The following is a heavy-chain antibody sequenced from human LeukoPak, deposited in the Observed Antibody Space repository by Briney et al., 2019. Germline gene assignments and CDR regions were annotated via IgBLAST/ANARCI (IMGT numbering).Heavy chain of an antibody. V-gene: IGHV4-59*01. Sequence: SETLSLTCTVSGGSISSYYWSWIRQPPGKGLEWIGYIYYSGSTNYNPSLKSRVTISVDTSKNQFSLKLSSVTAADTAVYYCARGPSGYDRNWFDPWGQGTLVTVSS. J-gene: IGHJ5*02. D-gene: IGHD5-12*01. CDR2: IYYSGST. CDR3: ARGPSGYDRNWFDP. CDR1: GGSISSYY.